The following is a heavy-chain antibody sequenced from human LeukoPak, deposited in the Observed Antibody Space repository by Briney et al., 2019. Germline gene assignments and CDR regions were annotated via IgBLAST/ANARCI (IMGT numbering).Heavy chain of an antibody. D-gene: IGHD4-11*01. V-gene: IGHV4-4*07. CDR1: GDSISSYY. J-gene: IGHJ4*02. Sequence: SETLSLTCPVSGDSISSYYWSWIRQSAGKGLEWIGRIYISGNTNYNPSLKSRVTMSVDTTKNQISLKLTSVTAADTAVYYCARDESTVTSTLERFDYWGQGTLVTVSS. CDR3: ARDESTVTSTLERFDY. CDR2: IYISGNT.